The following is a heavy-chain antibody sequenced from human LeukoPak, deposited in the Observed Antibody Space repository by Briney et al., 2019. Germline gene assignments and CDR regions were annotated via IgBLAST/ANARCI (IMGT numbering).Heavy chain of an antibody. Sequence: PSQTLSLTCTVSGGSISSGGYYWSWIRQHPGKGLEWIGYIYYCGSTYYNPSLKSRVTISVDTSKNQFSLKLSSVTAADTAVYYCAGTLFDHPSPYYYYYGMDVWGQGTTVTVSS. J-gene: IGHJ6*02. D-gene: IGHD3-9*01. V-gene: IGHV4-31*03. CDR1: GGSISSGGYY. CDR2: IYYCGST. CDR3: AGTLFDHPSPYYYYYGMDV.